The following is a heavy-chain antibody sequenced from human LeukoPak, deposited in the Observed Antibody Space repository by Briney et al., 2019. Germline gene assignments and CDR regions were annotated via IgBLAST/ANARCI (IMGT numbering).Heavy chain of an antibody. D-gene: IGHD4-11*01. V-gene: IGHV3-64*01. CDR2: IRTNGGST. Sequence: GGSLRLSCAASGFSFRKYAMHWVRQAPGKGLESVSGIRTNGGSTYHANSVKDRSTISRDNSKNTLYLQMGSLRTEDMAVYYCSRESTVIDAFDISGQGTMVSVSS. CDR3: SRESTVIDAFDI. J-gene: IGHJ3*02. CDR1: GFSFRKYA.